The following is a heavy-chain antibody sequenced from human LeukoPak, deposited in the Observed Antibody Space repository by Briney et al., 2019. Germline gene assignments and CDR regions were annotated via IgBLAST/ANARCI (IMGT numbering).Heavy chain of an antibody. CDR2: IIPILGIA. D-gene: IGHD1-1*01. V-gene: IGHV1-69*04. CDR3: ARGERQLPGVDF. Sequence: SVKVSCKASGGTFSSYAISWVRQAPGQGLEWMGRIIPILGIANYAQKFQGRVTITADKSTSTAYMELSSLRSEDTAVYYCARGERQLPGVDFWGQGTLVTVSS. J-gene: IGHJ4*02. CDR1: GGTFSSYA.